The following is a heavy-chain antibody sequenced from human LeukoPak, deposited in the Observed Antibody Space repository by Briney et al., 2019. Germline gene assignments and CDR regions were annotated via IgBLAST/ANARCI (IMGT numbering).Heavy chain of an antibody. CDR2: VYTTGST. D-gene: IGHD2/OR15-2a*01. V-gene: IGHV4-61*02. J-gene: IGHJ3*02. Sequence: SQTLSLXCTVSGGSNSDGTYYWSWSRQPAGKGLEWIGRVYTTGSTNYNPSLKSRVTISLDTSKNQFSLKLTSVTAADTAVYYCARDNASLRIVGMHDAFDIWGQGTMVTVSS. CDR1: GGSNSDGTYY. CDR3: ARDNASLRIVGMHDAFDI.